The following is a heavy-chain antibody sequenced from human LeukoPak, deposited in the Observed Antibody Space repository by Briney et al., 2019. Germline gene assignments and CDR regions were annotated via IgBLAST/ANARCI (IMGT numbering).Heavy chain of an antibody. V-gene: IGHV5-51*01. CDR2: IYPGDSDT. CDR3: ARSGHIYGLFDY. Sequence: GESLKISCLCSAYRFTSYWIGWVRQMPGKGLEWMGIIYPGDSDTRYSPSLQDQVTISADKSLNPAYLQWSSLKASDTAMYYCARSGHIYGLFDYWGQGTLVAVSS. D-gene: IGHD5-18*01. J-gene: IGHJ4*02. CDR1: AYRFTSYW.